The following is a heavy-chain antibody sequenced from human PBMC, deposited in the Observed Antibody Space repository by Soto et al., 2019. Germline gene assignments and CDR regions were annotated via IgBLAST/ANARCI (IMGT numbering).Heavy chain of an antibody. D-gene: IGHD1-1*01. CDR3: ARDGSIPGHKEWFGP. CDR2: IAEDGKKK. CDR1: RFTFRNSA. V-gene: IGHV3-30*04. J-gene: IGHJ5*02. Sequence: QVQLVESGGGVVQPGRSLRLSCAASRFTFRNSAMHWVRQAPDKGLEWVAVIAEDGKKKYFAQSVKGRFTIYRDNSENTLYLQMKSLREEDTAVYYCARDGSIPGHKEWFGPWGQGTLVTVAA.